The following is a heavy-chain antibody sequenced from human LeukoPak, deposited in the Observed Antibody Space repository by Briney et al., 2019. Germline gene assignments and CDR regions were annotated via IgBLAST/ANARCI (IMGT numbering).Heavy chain of an antibody. D-gene: IGHD3-10*01. CDR2: INPNSGGT. CDR3: AYHYYGSGSYFDY. CDR1: GYTFTGYY. Sequence: ASVKVSCKASGYTFTGYYMHWVRQAPGQVLEWMGWINPNSGGTNYAQKFQGRVTMTRDTSISTAYMELSRLRSDDTAVYYCAYHYYGSGSYFDYWGQGTLVTVSS. V-gene: IGHV1-2*02. J-gene: IGHJ4*02.